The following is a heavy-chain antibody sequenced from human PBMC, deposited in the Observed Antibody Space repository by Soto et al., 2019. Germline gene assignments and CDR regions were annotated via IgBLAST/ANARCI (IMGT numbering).Heavy chain of an antibody. CDR3: AREGCGYSYGYDAFDI. D-gene: IGHD5-18*01. V-gene: IGHV3-30-3*01. CDR2: ISYDGSNK. J-gene: IGHJ3*02. CDR1: GFTFSSYA. Sequence: QVQLVESGGGVVQPGRSLRLSCAASGFTFSSYAMHWVRQAPGKGLEWVAVISYDGSNKYYADSVKGRFTISRDNSKNSLYLQMNSLRAEDTAVYYCAREGCGYSYGYDAFDIWGQGTMVTVSS.